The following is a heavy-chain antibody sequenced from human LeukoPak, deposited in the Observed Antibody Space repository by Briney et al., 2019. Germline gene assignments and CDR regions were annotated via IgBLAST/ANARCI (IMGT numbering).Heavy chain of an antibody. Sequence: SETLSLTCAVYGGSFRGYYWSWIRQPPGKGLEWIGEINHSGSTNYNPSLKSRVTISVDTSKNQFSLKLSSVTAADTAVYYCAREFRSIFALWFDPWGQGTLVTVSS. CDR1: GGSFRGYY. V-gene: IGHV4-34*01. CDR2: INHSGST. D-gene: IGHD3-3*01. J-gene: IGHJ5*02. CDR3: AREFRSIFALWFDP.